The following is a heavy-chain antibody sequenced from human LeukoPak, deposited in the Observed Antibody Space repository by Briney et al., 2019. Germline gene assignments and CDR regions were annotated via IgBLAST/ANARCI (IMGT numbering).Heavy chain of an antibody. CDR1: GGSISRYY. Sequence: SETLSLTCTVSGGSISRYYWSWIRQPPGKGLEWIGYIYYSGSTNYNPSLRSRVTISVDTSKNQFSLKLSSVTAADTAVYYCARAHGVVDPFSPFDIWGQGTMVTVSS. CDR3: ARAHGVVDPFSPFDI. V-gene: IGHV4-59*01. D-gene: IGHD3-22*01. CDR2: IYYSGST. J-gene: IGHJ3*02.